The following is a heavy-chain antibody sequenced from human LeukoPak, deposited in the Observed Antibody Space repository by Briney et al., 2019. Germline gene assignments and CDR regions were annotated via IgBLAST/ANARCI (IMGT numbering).Heavy chain of an antibody. CDR3: ATDGIVGATYGLGFDY. CDR2: IRYDGSNK. CDR1: GFTFSSYG. Sequence: GGSLRLSCAASGFTFSSYGMHWVRQAPGKGLEWAAFIRYDGSNKYYADSVKGRFTISRDNSKNTLYLQMNSLRAEDTAVYYCATDGIVGATYGLGFDYWGQGTLVTVSS. V-gene: IGHV3-30*02. D-gene: IGHD1-26*01. J-gene: IGHJ4*02.